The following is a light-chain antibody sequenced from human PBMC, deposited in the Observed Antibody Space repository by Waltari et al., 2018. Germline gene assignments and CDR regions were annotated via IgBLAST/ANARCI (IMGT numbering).Light chain of an antibody. Sequence: DIVMTQSPESLAVPLGERATITCRSSQSVLDDSNNKNYVAWYQQIPGQPPKLLIYWASTRESGVPDRISGSESGTEFTLTVSSLQAEDVALYYCQQYYSTPYTFGQGTKVEI. CDR2: WAS. CDR3: QQYYSTPYT. V-gene: IGKV4-1*01. J-gene: IGKJ2*01. CDR1: QSVLDDSNNKNY.